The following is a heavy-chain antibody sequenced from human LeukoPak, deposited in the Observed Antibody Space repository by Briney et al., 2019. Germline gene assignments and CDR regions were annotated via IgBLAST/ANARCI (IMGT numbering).Heavy chain of an antibody. V-gene: IGHV5-51*01. Sequence: GESLKISCKGSGYSFTSYWIGWVRQMPGKGLEWMGIIYPGDSDTRYSPSFQGQVTISADKSISTAYLQWSSLKASDTAMYYCARRVWYGDYVRAFDIWGQGTMVTASS. D-gene: IGHD4-17*01. CDR1: GYSFTSYW. CDR3: ARRVWYGDYVRAFDI. J-gene: IGHJ3*02. CDR2: IYPGDSDT.